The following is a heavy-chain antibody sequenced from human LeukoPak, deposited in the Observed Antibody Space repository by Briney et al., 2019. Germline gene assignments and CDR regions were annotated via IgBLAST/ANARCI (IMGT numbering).Heavy chain of an antibody. CDR2: ISSSGSTI. V-gene: IGHV3-11*01. CDR3: AANPGWLQSLGDAFDI. J-gene: IGHJ3*02. CDR1: GFTFSDYY. D-gene: IGHD5-24*01. Sequence: GGSLRLSCAASGFTFSDYYMSWIRQAPGKGLEWVSYISSSGSTIYYADSVKGRFTISRDNAKNSLYLQMNSLRAEDTAVYYCAANPGWLQSLGDAFDIWGQGTMVTVSS.